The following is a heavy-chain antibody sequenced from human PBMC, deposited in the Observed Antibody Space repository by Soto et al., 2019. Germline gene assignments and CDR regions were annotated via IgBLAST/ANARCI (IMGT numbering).Heavy chain of an antibody. CDR2: FDPEDGET. CDR1: GYTLTELS. J-gene: IGHJ4*02. V-gene: IGHV1-24*01. Sequence: ASVKVSCKVSGYTLTELSMHWVRQAPGKGLEWMGGFDPEDGETIYAQKFQGRVTMTEDTSTDTAYMELSSLRSEDTAVYYCGTQGGEHGPLFDYWGQGTLVTVSS. D-gene: IGHD1-26*01. CDR3: GTQGGEHGPLFDY.